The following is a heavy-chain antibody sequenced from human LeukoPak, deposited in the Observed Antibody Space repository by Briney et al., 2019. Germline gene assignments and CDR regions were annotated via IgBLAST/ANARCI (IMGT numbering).Heavy chain of an antibody. V-gene: IGHV4-59*01. Sequence: SETLSLTCTVSGGSISSYYWSWIRQPPGKGLEWIGYIYYSGSTNYNPSLKSRVTISVDTSKNQFSLKLSSVTAADTAVYYCARDPYGSASFDYWGQGTLVTVFS. CDR3: ARDPYGSASFDY. CDR2: IYYSGST. J-gene: IGHJ4*02. D-gene: IGHD3-10*01. CDR1: GGSISSYY.